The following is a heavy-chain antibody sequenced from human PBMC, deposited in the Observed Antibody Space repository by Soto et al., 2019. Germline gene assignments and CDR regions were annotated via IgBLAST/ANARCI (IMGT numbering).Heavy chain of an antibody. CDR3: AHAYGWRSLY. D-gene: IGHD3-10*01. CDR2: IYWDDSK. CDR1: GFSLSTRDVG. V-gene: IGHV2-5*02. J-gene: IGHJ4*02. Sequence: QITLKESGPTLVKPTQTLTLTCTFSGFSLSTRDVGVGWIRQPPGKALEWLAVIYWDDSKTYRPSLESRLTITTDTSKNQVAPTMPNRDPVDTATYYCAHAYGWRSLYWGQGTLVPVSS.